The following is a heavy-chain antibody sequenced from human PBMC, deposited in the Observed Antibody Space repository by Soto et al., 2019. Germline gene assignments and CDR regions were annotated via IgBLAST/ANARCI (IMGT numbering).Heavy chain of an antibody. CDR2: ISSSGSTI. CDR3: SRDRGFYDSSVPCYCMDV. J-gene: IGHJ6*02. CDR1: GFTFSDYY. V-gene: IGHV3-11*04. D-gene: IGHD3-22*01. Sequence: GGSLRLSCAASGFTFSDYYMSWIRQAPGKGLEWVSYISSSGSTIYYADSVKGRFTISRDNAKNSLYLQMNSLRAEDTAVYYCSRDRGFYDSSVPCYCMDVWGQWTTVTVSS.